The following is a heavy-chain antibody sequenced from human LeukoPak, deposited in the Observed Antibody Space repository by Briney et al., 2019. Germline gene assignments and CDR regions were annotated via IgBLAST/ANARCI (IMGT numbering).Heavy chain of an antibody. V-gene: IGHV1-69*04. D-gene: IGHD1-1*01. CDR2: IIPILGIA. J-gene: IGHJ6*02. Sequence: ASVKVSCKASGGTFSSYAISWVRQAPGQGLEWMGRIIPILGIANYAQKFQGRVTITADKSTSTAYMELSSLRSEDTAAYYCARSGWKEDYYGMDVWGQGTTVTVSS. CDR1: GGTFSSYA. CDR3: ARSGWKEDYYGMDV.